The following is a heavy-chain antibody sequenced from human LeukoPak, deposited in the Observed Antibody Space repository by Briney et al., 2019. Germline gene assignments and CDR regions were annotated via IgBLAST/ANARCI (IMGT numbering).Heavy chain of an antibody. Sequence: SETLSLTCTVSGGSIISYYWSWIRQPPGKGLEWIGYIHYSGSAKYNPSLKSRVTISVDTSNNHFSLKLSSVTAADTAVYFCARVHPDGYSAYWGQGILVTVSS. J-gene: IGHJ4*02. CDR2: IHYSGSA. CDR3: ARVHPDGYSAY. V-gene: IGHV4-59*01. D-gene: IGHD5-24*01. CDR1: GGSIISYY.